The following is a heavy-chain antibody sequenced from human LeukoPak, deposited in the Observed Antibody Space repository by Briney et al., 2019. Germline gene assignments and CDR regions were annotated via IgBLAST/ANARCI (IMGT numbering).Heavy chain of an antibody. Sequence: GGSLRVSCAASGFTFSDYWMRWVRQAPGKGLEWVANINLDGREKNYVDSVKGRFTISRDNAKNSLYLQMHSLRAEDTAVYYCARDKAIAGAGFDYWGEGTLVTVSS. D-gene: IGHD6-13*01. CDR1: GFTFSDYW. CDR3: ARDKAIAGAGFDY. CDR2: INLDGREK. J-gene: IGHJ4*02. V-gene: IGHV3-7*04.